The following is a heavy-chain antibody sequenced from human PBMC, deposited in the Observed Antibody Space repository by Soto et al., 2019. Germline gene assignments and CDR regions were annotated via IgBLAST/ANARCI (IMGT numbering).Heavy chain of an antibody. V-gene: IGHV1-69*06. CDR1: GGTFSTNP. J-gene: IGHJ4*02. CDR3: ARRDSGGFYRYFDS. Sequence: QVQLVQSGAEVKKPGSSVKVSCKASGGTFSTNPISWVRQAPGQGLEWMGGTGSGTGPGHHAQKFQGRLTITVDKSTSTVYMELSSLSSEYTAVYYCARRDSGGFYRYFDSWGQGTLVTVSS. CDR2: TGSGTGPG. D-gene: IGHD2-15*01.